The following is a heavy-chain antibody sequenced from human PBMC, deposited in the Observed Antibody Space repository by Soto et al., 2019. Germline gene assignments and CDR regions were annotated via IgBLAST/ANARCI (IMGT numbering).Heavy chain of an antibody. J-gene: IGHJ4*02. CDR2: ISGSGGGT. CDR1: GFTFNSYA. Sequence: EVQLLESGGGLVHPGGSLRLSCAAAGFTFNSYAMNWVRQAPGKGREWVSTISGSGGGTYYADSVKGRFPISRDNSKSTLYLQINSLRAEDTAVYYCAKDRLSRADYWGQGTLVTVSS. CDR3: AKDRLSRADY. V-gene: IGHV3-23*01.